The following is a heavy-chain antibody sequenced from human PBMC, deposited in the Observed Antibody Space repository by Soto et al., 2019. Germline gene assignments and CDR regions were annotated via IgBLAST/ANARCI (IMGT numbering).Heavy chain of an antibody. CDR3: ASPRSGYSSAYWYFDL. J-gene: IGHJ2*01. D-gene: IGHD6-25*01. CDR1: GGTFSSYA. V-gene: IGHV1-69*12. CDR2: IIPIFGTA. Sequence: QVQLVQSGAEVKKPGSSVKVSCKASGGTFSSYAISWVRQAPGQGLEWMGGIIPIFGTANYAQKFQGRATITADESTSTAYMELSSLRSEDTAVYYCASPRSGYSSAYWYFDLWGRGTLVTVSS.